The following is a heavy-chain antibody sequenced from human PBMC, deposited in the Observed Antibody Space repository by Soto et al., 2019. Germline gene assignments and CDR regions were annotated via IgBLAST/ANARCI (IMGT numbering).Heavy chain of an antibody. Sequence: EVQLVESGGGLIQPGGSLRLSCVASGFIVSSNYMNWVRQAPGKGLEWVAVIYSGGSAYYADSVKGRFTISRDNSKNTLYLQMNTLRAEDTAVYYCAREQSTSWSVNYYGMDVWGQGTTVTVSS. CDR3: AREQSTSWSVNYYGMDV. CDR2: IYSGGSA. CDR1: GFIVSSNY. D-gene: IGHD6-13*01. J-gene: IGHJ6*02. V-gene: IGHV3-53*01.